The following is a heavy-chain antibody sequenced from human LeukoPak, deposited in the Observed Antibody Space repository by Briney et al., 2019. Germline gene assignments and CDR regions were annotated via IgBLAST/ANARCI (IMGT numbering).Heavy chain of an antibody. Sequence: ASVKVSCKASGYTFTGYGISWVRQAPGQGLEWMGWISAYNGNTNYAQKLQGRVTMTTDTSTSTAYMELRSLRSDDTAVYYCARAPGGGFLGWLEFDYGGREPWSPSPQ. V-gene: IGHV1-18*01. CDR3: ARAPGGGFLGWLEFDY. CDR1: GYTFTGYG. CDR2: ISAYNGNT. J-gene: IGHJ4*02. D-gene: IGHD3-3*01.